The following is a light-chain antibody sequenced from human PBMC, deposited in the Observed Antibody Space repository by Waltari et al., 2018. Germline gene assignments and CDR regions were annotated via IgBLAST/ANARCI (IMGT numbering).Light chain of an antibody. J-gene: IGKJ5*01. V-gene: IGKV3-20*01. CDR1: QRVSSNY. Sequence: EIVLTQSPGTLSLSPGEGATLSCRASQRVSSNYLAWYQQKPGQAPWLLIYGASNRATGIPDRFRGSGSATDFTRTISRLEPEYFAVYYCQQYGSSPPVTFGQGTRLE. CDR2: GAS. CDR3: QQYGSSPPVT.